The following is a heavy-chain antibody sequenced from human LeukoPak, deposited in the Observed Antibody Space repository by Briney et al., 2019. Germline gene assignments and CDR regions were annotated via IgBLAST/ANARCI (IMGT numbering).Heavy chain of an antibody. V-gene: IGHV4-59*12. D-gene: IGHD4-17*01. CDR2: IYYSGST. J-gene: IGHJ6*03. Sequence: SETLSLTCTVSGGSINSYYWSWIRQPPGKGLEWIGYIYYSGSTNYNPSLKSRVTISVDTSKNQFSLRLSSVTAADTAVYYCARDQLNSDGDFNYYYYYMDVWGKGTTVTVSS. CDR3: ARDQLNSDGDFNYYYYYMDV. CDR1: GGSINSYY.